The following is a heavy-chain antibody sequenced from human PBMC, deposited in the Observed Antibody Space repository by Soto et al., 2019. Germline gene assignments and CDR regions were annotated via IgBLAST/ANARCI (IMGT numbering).Heavy chain of an antibody. V-gene: IGHV1-46*01. CDR1: GYGFFKYN. CDR2: INPNGGYT. Sequence: QVQLVQSGAEVKKPGASVKVSCKTSGYGFFKYNMHWVRQAPGQGLEWMGVINPNGGYTRHAQKFQGRVIMTRDTSSKIVYMELSGLTSADTAMYYCTRADSDVVILPDVRPLFDLWGQGALVTVSS. D-gene: IGHD2-21*02. CDR3: TRADSDVVILPDVRPLFDL. J-gene: IGHJ4*02.